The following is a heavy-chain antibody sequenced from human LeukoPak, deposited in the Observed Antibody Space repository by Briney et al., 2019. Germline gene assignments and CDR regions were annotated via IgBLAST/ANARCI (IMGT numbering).Heavy chain of an antibody. Sequence: GGSLRLSCAASGFTFSSYGMHWVRQAPGKGLEWVAVIWYDGSNKYYADSVKGRFTISRDNSKNTLYQQMNSLRAEGTAVYYCAREVLSIAAAGKEFDYWGQGTLVTVSS. D-gene: IGHD6-13*01. CDR2: IWYDGSNK. J-gene: IGHJ4*02. CDR1: GFTFSSYG. CDR3: AREVLSIAAAGKEFDY. V-gene: IGHV3-33*01.